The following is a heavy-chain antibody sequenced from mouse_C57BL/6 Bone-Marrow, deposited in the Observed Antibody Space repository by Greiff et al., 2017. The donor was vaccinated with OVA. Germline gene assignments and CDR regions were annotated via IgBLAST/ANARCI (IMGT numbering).Heavy chain of an antibody. CDR1: GYTFTSYG. CDR2: IYPRSGNT. CDR3: ASSGYYYAMDY. J-gene: IGHJ4*01. D-gene: IGHD3-2*02. V-gene: IGHV1-81*01. Sequence: VKLMESGAELARPGASVKLSCKASGYTFTSYGISWVKQRTGQGLEWIGEIYPRSGNTYYNEKFKGKATLTADKSSSTAYMELRSLTSEDSAVYFCASSGYYYAMDYWGQGTSVTVSS.